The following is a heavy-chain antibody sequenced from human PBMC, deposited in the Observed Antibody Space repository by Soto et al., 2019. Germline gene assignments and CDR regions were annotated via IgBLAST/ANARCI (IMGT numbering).Heavy chain of an antibody. J-gene: IGHJ6*02. D-gene: IGHD6-6*01. CDR2: IYYSGST. Sequence: SETLSPTCTVSGGSISSGDYYWSWTRQPPGKGLEWIGYIYYSGSTYYNPSLKSRVTISVDTSKIQFSLKLSSVTAADTAVYYCAREKRGIAARPPYYYYGMDVWGQGTTVTVSS. CDR3: AREKRGIAARPPYYYYGMDV. CDR1: GGSISSGDYY. V-gene: IGHV4-30-4*01.